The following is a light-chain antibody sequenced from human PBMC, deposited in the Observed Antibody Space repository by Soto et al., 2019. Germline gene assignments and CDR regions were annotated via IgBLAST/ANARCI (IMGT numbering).Light chain of an antibody. V-gene: IGLV1-40*01. CDR2: GNI. J-gene: IGLJ3*02. CDR1: SSNFGAGYD. CDR3: QSYDSSLSGWV. Sequence: QPVLTQPPSVSGAPGQRVTISCTGSSSNFGAGYDVHWYQHLPGTAPKLLIYGNINRPSGAPDRFSGFKSGTSASLAITGLQAEDEADYYCQSYDSSLSGWVFGGGTKLTVL.